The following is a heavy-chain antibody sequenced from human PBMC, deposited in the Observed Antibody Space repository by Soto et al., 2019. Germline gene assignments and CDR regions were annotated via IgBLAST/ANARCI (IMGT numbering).Heavy chain of an antibody. D-gene: IGHD3-3*01. CDR3: ARDLRNYDFWSGYYTYYYYGMDV. CDR2: INPSGGST. J-gene: IGHJ6*02. CDR1: GYTFTSYG. V-gene: IGHV1-46*01. Sequence: ASVKVSCKASGYTFTSYGISWVRQAPGQGLEWMGIINPSGGSTSYAQKFQGRVTMTRDTSTSTVYMELSSLRSEDTAVYYCARDLRNYDFWSGYYTYYYYGMDVWGQGTTVTVSS.